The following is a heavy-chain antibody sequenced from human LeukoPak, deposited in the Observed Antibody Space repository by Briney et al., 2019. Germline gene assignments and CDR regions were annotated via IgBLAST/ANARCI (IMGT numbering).Heavy chain of an antibody. J-gene: IGHJ4*02. V-gene: IGHV3-7*01. CDR2: INQDGSEK. CDR3: ARVGHIVVVTAIKFDY. Sequence: GGSLRLSCAASGFTLSNYWMSWVRQAPGRGLEWVANINQDGSEKNYVDSVKGRFTISRDNTKNSLYLQMNSLRAEDTAVYYCARVGHIVVVTAIKFDYWGRGTLVTVSS. D-gene: IGHD2-21*02. CDR1: GFTLSNYW.